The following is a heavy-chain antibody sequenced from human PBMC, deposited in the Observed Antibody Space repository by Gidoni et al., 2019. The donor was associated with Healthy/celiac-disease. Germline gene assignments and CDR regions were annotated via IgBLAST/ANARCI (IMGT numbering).Heavy chain of an antibody. Sequence: QVQLVQCGAAVKKTGSSVKVSCKASGGNFSSYDISWVRQAPGQGLEWMGGIIPIFGTANYAQKFQVRVTITAYKSTRTAYMALSSLRSEDTAVYYCAREDIVLMVYASGWFDPWGQGTLVTVSS. J-gene: IGHJ5*02. V-gene: IGHV1-69*06. CDR2: IIPIFGTA. CDR3: AREDIVLMVYASGWFDP. D-gene: IGHD2-8*01. CDR1: GGNFSSYD.